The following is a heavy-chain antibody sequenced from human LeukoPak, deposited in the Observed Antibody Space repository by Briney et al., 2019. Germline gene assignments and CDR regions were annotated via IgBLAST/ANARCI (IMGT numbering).Heavy chain of an antibody. CDR2: IIPIFGTA. J-gene: IGHJ4*02. Sequence: SVTVSLTSSGGTFTIYAISWVRQAPGQGLEWRGGIIPIFGTANYAHKFQGRVTITADESTSTAYMELSSLRSEDTAVYYCASKPYSSSWYVLGYWGQGTLVTVSS. D-gene: IGHD6-13*01. V-gene: IGHV1-69*13. CDR3: ASKPYSSSWYVLGY. CDR1: GGTFTIYA.